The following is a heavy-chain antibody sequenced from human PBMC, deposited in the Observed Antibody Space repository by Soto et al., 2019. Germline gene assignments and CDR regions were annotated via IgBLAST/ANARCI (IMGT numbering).Heavy chain of an antibody. J-gene: IGHJ6*02. CDR2: IIPIFGTA. CDR1: GGTFSSYP. CDR3: ARGDHIAAPYYYYYYGMDV. Sequence: QVQLVQSGAEVKKPGSSVKVSCKASGGTFSSYPISWVRRAPGRGLGWRGGIIPIFGTANYAQKFQGRVTITADESTSTSYMELSSLRSEDTAVYYCARGDHIAAPYYYYYYGMDVWGQGTTVTVSS. V-gene: IGHV1-69*12. D-gene: IGHD6-13*01.